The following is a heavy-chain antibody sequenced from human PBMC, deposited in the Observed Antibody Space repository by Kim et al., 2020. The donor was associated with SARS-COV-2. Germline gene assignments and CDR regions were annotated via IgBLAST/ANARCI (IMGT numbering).Heavy chain of an antibody. CDR2: INPIGGRT. J-gene: IGHJ6*02. CDR3: ARATAMVTHYYYYGMDV. Sequence: ASVKVSCKASGYTFTSYYMHWVRQAPGQGLEWMGIINPIGGRTSYAQKFQGRVTMTRDTPTSTVYMELSSLRSEDTAVYYCARATAMVTHYYYYGMDVWGQGTTVTVSS. V-gene: IGHV1-46*01. CDR1: GYTFTSYY. D-gene: IGHD5-18*01.